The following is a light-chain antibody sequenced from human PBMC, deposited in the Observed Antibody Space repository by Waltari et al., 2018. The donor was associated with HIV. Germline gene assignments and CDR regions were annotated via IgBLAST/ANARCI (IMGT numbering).Light chain of an antibody. CDR1: SIAVGRYTS. Sequence: QSALTQPRSVSGSPGPSVTISCTGPSIAVGRYTSVSWSQLRPGKAPNLIIHDVDKLPSGVPDRFSGSKSGNTASLTISGLQAEDEADYYCCSYTGTYTRYVFGTGAKVTVL. V-gene: IGLV2-11*01. J-gene: IGLJ1*01. CDR3: CSYTGTYTRYV. CDR2: DVD.